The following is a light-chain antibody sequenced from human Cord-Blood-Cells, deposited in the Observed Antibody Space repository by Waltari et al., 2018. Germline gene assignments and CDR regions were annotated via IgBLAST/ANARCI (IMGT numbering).Light chain of an antibody. CDR3: QQSYSTPFT. V-gene: IGKV1-39*01. J-gene: IGKJ3*01. Sequence: TQSPSSLSASVGDRVTITCRASQSISSYLNWYQQKPGKAPKLLIYAASRLQSGVPSRFSGSGSGTDFTLTISSLQPEDVATYYCQQSYSTPFTFGPGTKVDIK. CDR2: AAS. CDR1: QSISSY.